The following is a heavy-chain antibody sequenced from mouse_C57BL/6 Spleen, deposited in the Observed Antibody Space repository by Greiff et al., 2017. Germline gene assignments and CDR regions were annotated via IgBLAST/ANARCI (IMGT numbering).Heavy chain of an antibody. CDR2: IYPGSGST. V-gene: IGHV1-55*01. CDR1: GYTFTSYW. J-gene: IGHJ3*01. CDR3: ARSETAQGFAY. D-gene: IGHD3-2*02. Sequence: QVQLQQPGAELVKPGASVKMSCKASGYTFTSYWITWVKQRPGHGLEWIGDIYPGSGSTNYNEKFKSKATLTVDTASSTAYLQLSSLTSEDSAVYYCARSETAQGFAYWGQGTLVTVAA.